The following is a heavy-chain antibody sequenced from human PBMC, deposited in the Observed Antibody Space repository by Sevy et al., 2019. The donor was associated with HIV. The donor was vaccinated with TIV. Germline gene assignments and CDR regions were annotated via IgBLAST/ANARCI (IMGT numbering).Heavy chain of an antibody. J-gene: IGHJ4*02. CDR1: GYTFTSHY. CDR3: ARATSGGGDCYFLEY. Sequence: ASVKVSCKASGYTFTSHYIYWVRQAPGQGLEWMALINPSGGYTVYAQKFQGRVSVTADTSTSTVYMDLGSLRSEDTAVFYCARATSGGGDCYFLEYWGPGTLVTVSS. CDR2: INPSGGYT. V-gene: IGHV1-46*01. D-gene: IGHD2-21*02.